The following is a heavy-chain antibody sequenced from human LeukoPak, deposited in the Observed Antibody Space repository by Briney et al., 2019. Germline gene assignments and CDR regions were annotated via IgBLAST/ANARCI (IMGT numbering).Heavy chain of an antibody. Sequence: PGGSLRLSCAASGFIFRSYAMSWVRQAPGKGLEWVSAISGSGGSTYYADSVKGRLTISRDNSKNTLYLQMNSLRAEDTAVYYCANNDYGEVDWGQGTLVTVSS. CDR2: ISGSGGST. CDR3: ANNDYGEVD. CDR1: GFIFRSYA. V-gene: IGHV3-23*01. J-gene: IGHJ4*02. D-gene: IGHD4-17*01.